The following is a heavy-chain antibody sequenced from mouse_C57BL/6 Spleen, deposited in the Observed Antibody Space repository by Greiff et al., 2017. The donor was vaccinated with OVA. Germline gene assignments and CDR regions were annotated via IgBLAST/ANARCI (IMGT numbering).Heavy chain of an antibody. V-gene: IGHV1-52*01. D-gene: IGHD2-5*01. CDR1: GYTFTSYW. CDR3: ARHYNNYLYYAMDY. CDR2: IDPSDSET. J-gene: IGHJ4*01. Sequence: QVQLQQPGAELVRPGSSVKLSCKASGYTFTSYWMHWVKQRPIQGLEWIGNIDPSDSETHYNQKFKDKATLTVDKSSSTAYMQLSSLTSEDSAVYDCARHYNNYLYYAMDYWGQGTSVTVSS.